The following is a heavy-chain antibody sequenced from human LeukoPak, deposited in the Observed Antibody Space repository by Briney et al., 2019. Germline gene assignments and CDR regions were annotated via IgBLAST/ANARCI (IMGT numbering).Heavy chain of an antibody. CDR3: AQMAPCTPGFSQQ. V-gene: IGHV4-59*01. Sequence: PAETLSLTCTVSGGSLTSYFWTWIRQPPGRGLEWIGFNYNNSGTTNDHPSLRRPASISVDTSKTPFSLRLSSVTTADTAVYYCAQMAPCTPGFSQQWGQGTLVTVSS. CDR2: NYNNSGTT. J-gene: IGHJ1*01. CDR1: GGSLTSYF. D-gene: IGHD2-8*01.